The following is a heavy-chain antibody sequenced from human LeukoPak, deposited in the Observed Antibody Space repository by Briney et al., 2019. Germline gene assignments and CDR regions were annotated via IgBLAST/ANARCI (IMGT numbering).Heavy chain of an antibody. CDR3: AKADIVVVTAHFDY. J-gene: IGHJ4*02. V-gene: IGHV3-30*04. D-gene: IGHD2-21*02. Sequence: GGSLRLSCAASGFTFSSYAMHWVRQAPGKGLNWVALISSDGSNKYYADSVKGRFTISRDNSKNTLYLQMNSLRAEDTAVYYCAKADIVVVTAHFDYWGQGTLVTVSS. CDR2: ISSDGSNK. CDR1: GFTFSSYA.